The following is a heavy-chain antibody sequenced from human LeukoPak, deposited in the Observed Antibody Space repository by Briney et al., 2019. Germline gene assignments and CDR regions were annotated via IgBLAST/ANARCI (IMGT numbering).Heavy chain of an antibody. CDR2: IIPIFGTA. V-gene: IGHV1-69*05. CDR1: GYTFTSYD. D-gene: IGHD3-3*01. J-gene: IGHJ4*02. CDR3: ARDLYDFWSGLDY. Sequence: SVKVSCKASGYTFTSYDINWVRQATGQGLEWMGWIIPIFGTANYAQKFQGRVTITTDESTSTAYMELSSLRSEDTAVYYCARDLYDFWSGLDYWGQGTLVTVSS.